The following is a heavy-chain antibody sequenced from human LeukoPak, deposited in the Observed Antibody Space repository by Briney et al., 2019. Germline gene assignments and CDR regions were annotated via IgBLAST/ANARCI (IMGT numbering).Heavy chain of an antibody. Sequence: GGSLRLSCAASGFTFSTYWMSWVRQAPGNGLEWVANIKEDGSVNAYVDSVKGRFTISRDNAKNSLDLQMHSLRVDDAAVYYCARLSTVVTFDYWGQGTLVTVSS. D-gene: IGHD4-23*01. J-gene: IGHJ4*02. CDR3: ARLSTVVTFDY. CDR2: IKEDGSVN. CDR1: GFTFSTYW. V-gene: IGHV3-7*04.